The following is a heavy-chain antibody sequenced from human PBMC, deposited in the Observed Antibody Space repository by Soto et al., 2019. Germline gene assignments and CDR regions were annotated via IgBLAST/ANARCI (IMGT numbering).Heavy chain of an antibody. CDR3: ARERDDSYGYXFDY. D-gene: IGHD5-18*01. CDR2: IQPRGTST. Sequence: ASVKVSCKASGYTFTRNFMHWVREAPGQGLEWMGVIQPRGTSTSYAQKFQGRVTMTRDTSTSTVYMELSSLRSEDTAVYYCARERDDSYGYXFDYWGQGTLVTVSS. J-gene: IGHJ4*02. V-gene: IGHV1-46*01. CDR1: GYTFTRNF.